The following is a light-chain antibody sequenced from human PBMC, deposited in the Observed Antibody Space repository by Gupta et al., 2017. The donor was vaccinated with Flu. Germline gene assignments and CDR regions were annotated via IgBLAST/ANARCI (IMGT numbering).Light chain of an antibody. CDR2: KDP. J-gene: IGLJ3*02. V-gene: IGLV3-25*03. CDR1: TFPRQY. Sequence: SAALTQPPSVSVSPGQTARITCSGDTFPRQYASWYQHRPGQAPLLLLYKDPERPAGIPGRFSGSSSVTTATLTISGGQAEDEADYYCQAKVNVATCVFGGGTKMTVL. CDR3: QAKVNVATCV.